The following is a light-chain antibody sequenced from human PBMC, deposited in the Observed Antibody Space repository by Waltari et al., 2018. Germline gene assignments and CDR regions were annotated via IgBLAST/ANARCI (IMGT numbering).Light chain of an antibody. CDR2: EVS. J-gene: IGLJ1*01. V-gene: IGLV2-14*01. CDR1: ASDVGAYDF. Sequence: QSALTPPASVSGSPGQSITISCSGTASDVGAYDFVSWYQQHPGKAPHLIIYEVSNRPSGISNRFSASKSGNTASLTISGLQAEDEADYYCSSYTTSSAPGVFGTGTRVTVL. CDR3: SSYTTSSAPGV.